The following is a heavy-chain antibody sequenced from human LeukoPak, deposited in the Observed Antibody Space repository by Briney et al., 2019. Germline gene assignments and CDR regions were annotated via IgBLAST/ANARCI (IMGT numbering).Heavy chain of an antibody. CDR2: IYYSGST. CDR1: GGSISSCSYY. D-gene: IGHD2-15*01. CDR3: ARGIVVVVAATRANYYGMDV. J-gene: IGHJ6*02. V-gene: IGHV4-39*01. Sequence: AETLSLTCTVSGGSISSCSYYWGRIPPPPGTGLEWVGSIYYSGSTYYNPSLKSRVTISVDTSKNQFSLKLSSVTAADTAVYYCARGIVVVVAATRANYYGMDVWGQGTTVTVSS.